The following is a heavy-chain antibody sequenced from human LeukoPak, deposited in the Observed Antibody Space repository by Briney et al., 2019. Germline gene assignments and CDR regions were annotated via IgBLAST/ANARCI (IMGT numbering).Heavy chain of an antibody. D-gene: IGHD2-2*01. CDR2: IIPIFGTA. CDR1: GGTFSSYA. CDR3: ARDLGYCSSTTCQRPYYYYMDV. Sequence: SVKVSRKASGGTFSSYAISWVRQAPGQGLEWMGGIIPIFGTANYAQKFQGRVTITADESTSTAYMELSSLRSEDTAVYYCARDLGYCSSTTCQRPYYYYMDVWGKGTTVTVSS. J-gene: IGHJ6*03. V-gene: IGHV1-69*13.